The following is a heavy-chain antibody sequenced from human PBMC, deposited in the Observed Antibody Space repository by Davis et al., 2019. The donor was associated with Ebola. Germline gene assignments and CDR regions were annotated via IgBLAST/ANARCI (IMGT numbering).Heavy chain of an antibody. CDR3: ARQDRITARPFDY. CDR1: GYGFADYW. V-gene: IGHV5-51*01. J-gene: IGHJ4*02. D-gene: IGHD6-6*01. CDR2: IYGADSDT. Sequence: GESLKISCKGSGYGFADYWIAWVRQTPGKGLEWLGIIYGADSDTRYSPSFQGQVTISADKSISTAYLQWSSLKASDTAIYYCARQDRITARPFDYWGQGTLVTVSS.